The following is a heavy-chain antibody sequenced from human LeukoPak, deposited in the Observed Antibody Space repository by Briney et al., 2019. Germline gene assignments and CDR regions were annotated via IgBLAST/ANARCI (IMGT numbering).Heavy chain of an antibody. V-gene: IGHV3-15*01. J-gene: IGHJ4*02. Sequence: GGSLRLSCATSGFTFSNAWMSWVRQAPGKGQEWDGPIKSKTDGGTTDYAAPVKGRFTISRDDSKNTLYLQMNSLKTEDTAVYYCTTGPIYYYDRYWGQGTLVTVSS. D-gene: IGHD3-22*01. CDR2: IKSKTDGGTT. CDR3: TTGPIYYYDRY. CDR1: GFTFSNAW.